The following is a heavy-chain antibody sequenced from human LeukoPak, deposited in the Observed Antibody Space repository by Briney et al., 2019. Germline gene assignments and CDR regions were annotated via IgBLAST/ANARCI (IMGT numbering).Heavy chain of an antibody. CDR1: GGSFSGYY. J-gene: IGHJ4*02. V-gene: IGHV4-34*01. CDR3: ARGLGGYGSGSYHFDY. CDR2: INYGDST. Sequence: SETLSLTCAVYGGSFSGYYWSWIRQPPGKGLEWIGEINYGDSTNYNPSLKSRVTISVDTSKNQFSLKLSSVTAADTAVYYCARGLGGYGSGSYHFDYWGQGTLVTVSS. D-gene: IGHD3-10*01.